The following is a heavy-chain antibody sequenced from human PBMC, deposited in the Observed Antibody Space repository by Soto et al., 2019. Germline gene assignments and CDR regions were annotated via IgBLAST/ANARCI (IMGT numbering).Heavy chain of an antibody. J-gene: IGHJ4*02. CDR1: GFTFSSYA. V-gene: IGHV3-23*01. CDR2: ISGSGGST. CDR3: AKDGRGYSGYDLLFDY. D-gene: IGHD5-12*01. Sequence: PGGSLRLSCAASGFTFSSYAMSWVRQAPGKGLEWVSAISGSGGSTYYADSVKGRFTISRDNSKNTLYLQMNSLRAEDTAVYYCAKDGRGYSGYDLLFDYWGQGTLVTVSS.